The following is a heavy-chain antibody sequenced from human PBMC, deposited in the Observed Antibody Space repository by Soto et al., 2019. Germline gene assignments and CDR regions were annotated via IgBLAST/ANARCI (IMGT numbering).Heavy chain of an antibody. CDR1: GGSFSGYY. J-gene: IGHJ3*02. CDR2: IYYSGST. D-gene: IGHD7-27*01. CDR3: ARRYGDGFDI. Sequence: SETLSLTCAVYGGSFSGYYWTWIRQPPGKGLEWIGYIYYSGSTNYNPSLKSRVTISVDTSKNQFSLELSSVTAADTAVYYCARRYGDGFDIWGQGTMVTVSS. V-gene: IGHV4-59*08.